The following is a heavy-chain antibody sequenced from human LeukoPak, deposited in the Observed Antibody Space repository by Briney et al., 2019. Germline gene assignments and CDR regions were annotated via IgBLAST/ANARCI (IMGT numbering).Heavy chain of an antibody. CDR3: ARATDFWSGYYLDY. V-gene: IGHV4-59*01. CDR1: GGSISSYY. J-gene: IGHJ4*02. Sequence: SETLSLTCTVSGGSISSYYWSWIRQPPGKGLEWIGYIYYSGSTNYNPSLTSRVTISVDTSKNQFSLKLSSVTAADTAVYYCARATDFWSGYYLDYWGQGTLVTVSS. D-gene: IGHD3-3*01. CDR2: IYYSGST.